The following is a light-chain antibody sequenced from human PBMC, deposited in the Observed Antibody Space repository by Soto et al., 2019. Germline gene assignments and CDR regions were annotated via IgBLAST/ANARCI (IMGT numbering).Light chain of an antibody. J-gene: IGKJ5*01. CDR3: QQYGSSPPIT. CDR2: GAS. V-gene: IGKV3-20*01. Sequence: VVSQSAGTLSLSPGERATLSCRASQSVSSSYLAWYQQKPGQAPRLLIYGASSRATGIPDRFSGSGSGTDFTLTISRLEPEDFAVYYCQQYGSSPPITFDQGTRLEI. CDR1: QSVSSSY.